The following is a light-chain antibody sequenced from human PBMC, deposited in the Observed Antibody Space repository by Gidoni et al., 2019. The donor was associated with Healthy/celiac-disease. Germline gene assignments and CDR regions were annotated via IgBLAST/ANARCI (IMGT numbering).Light chain of an antibody. J-gene: IGLJ2*01. CDR2: SNK. Sequence: QSVLTQPPSASGTPGQRVTNACAGSSSNIGSNTVNWYQQLPGTAPDLLIYSNKQRPSGVPDRCSGSKSGTSASLAISGLQSEDEADYYCAAWDDSLNGRVFGGGTKLTVL. CDR1: SSNIGSNT. V-gene: IGLV1-44*01. CDR3: AAWDDSLNGRV.